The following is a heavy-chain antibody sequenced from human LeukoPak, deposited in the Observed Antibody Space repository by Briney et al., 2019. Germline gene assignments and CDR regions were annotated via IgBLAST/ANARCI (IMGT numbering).Heavy chain of an antibody. V-gene: IGHV4-59*01. CDR1: GDSINNYF. J-gene: IGHJ4*02. CDR3: AATIRRDYGDTNLDY. CDR2: MHNGVHT. D-gene: IGHD4/OR15-4a*01. Sequence: SETLSLTCTVPGDSINNYFWSWIRQPPGKGLEWIGYMHNGVHTNYNPSLKSRGTISGDTSKNQLSLKLTSVTAADAAVYYCAATIRRDYGDTNLDYWGQGTLV.